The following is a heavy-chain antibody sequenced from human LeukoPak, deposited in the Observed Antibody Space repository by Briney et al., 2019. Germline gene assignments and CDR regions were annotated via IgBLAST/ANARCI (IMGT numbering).Heavy chain of an antibody. CDR3: ARERTMVKSPFGY. Sequence: GGSLRLSCAASGFTFSSYSMNWVRQAPGKGLEWISYISSSGSTINYADSVKGRFTISRDSAKNSLYLQMNSLRAEDTAVYYCARERTMVKSPFGYWGQGTLVTVSS. D-gene: IGHD3-10*01. CDR2: ISSSGSTI. V-gene: IGHV3-48*01. CDR1: GFTFSSYS. J-gene: IGHJ4*02.